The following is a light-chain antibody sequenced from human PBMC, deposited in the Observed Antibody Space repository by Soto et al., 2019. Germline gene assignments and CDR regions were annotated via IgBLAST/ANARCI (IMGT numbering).Light chain of an antibody. V-gene: IGLV2-23*01. J-gene: IGLJ3*02. CDR1: SSDVGSYNL. Sequence: QSALTQPASVSGSPGQSITISCTGTSSDVGSYNLVSWYQQHPGKAPKLMIYEGSKRPSGVSNRFSGSKSGNTASLTISVLQAEDEADYYCCSYAGSSPWVFGGGTKLTVL. CDR2: EGS. CDR3: CSYAGSSPWV.